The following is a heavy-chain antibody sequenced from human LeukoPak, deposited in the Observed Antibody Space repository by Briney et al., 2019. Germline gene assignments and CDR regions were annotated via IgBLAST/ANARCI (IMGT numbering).Heavy chain of an antibody. CDR3: AREFLDYYDSSGYFRFDY. CDR1: GGSISSYY. CDR2: IYYSGTT. J-gene: IGHJ4*02. D-gene: IGHD3-22*01. V-gene: IGHV4-59*12. Sequence: KPSETLSLTCTVSGGSISSYYWSWIRQPPGKGLEWIGYIYYSGTTNYNPSLKSRVTMSVDTSKNQFSLKLSSVTAADTAVYYCAREFLDYYDSSGYFRFDYWGQGTLVTVSS.